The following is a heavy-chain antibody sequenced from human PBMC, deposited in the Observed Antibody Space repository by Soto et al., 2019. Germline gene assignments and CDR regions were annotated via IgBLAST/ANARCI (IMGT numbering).Heavy chain of an antibody. V-gene: IGHV3-7*01. CDR3: ARRYCSRTICYYREYAFDI. CDR2: IKQDGSEK. J-gene: IGHJ3*02. Sequence: GGSLRLSCAASGFTFSSYWMSWVRQAPGKGLEWVANIKQDGSEKYYVDSVKGRFTISRDNAKNSLYLQMNSLRAEDTAVYYSARRYCSRTICYYREYAFDIWGQGTLVTVSS. CDR1: GFTFSSYW. D-gene: IGHD2-2*01.